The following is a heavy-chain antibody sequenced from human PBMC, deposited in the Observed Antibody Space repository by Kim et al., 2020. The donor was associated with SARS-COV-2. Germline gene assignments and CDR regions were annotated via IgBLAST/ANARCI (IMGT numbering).Heavy chain of an antibody. V-gene: IGHV3-23*01. D-gene: IGHD4-4*01. CDR3: AKDAVTGDKMGWLDS. J-gene: IGHJ5*01. Sequence: DSVKGQFTISRANSKNTVYLQMNSLRAENTALYYCAKDAVTGDKMGWLDSWGQGTLVTVSS.